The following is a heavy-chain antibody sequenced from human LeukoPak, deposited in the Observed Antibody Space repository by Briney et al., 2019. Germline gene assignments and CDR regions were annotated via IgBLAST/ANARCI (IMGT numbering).Heavy chain of an antibody. J-gene: IGHJ3*02. V-gene: IGHV3-21*01. Sequence: GGSLRLSCATSGFTFSNYYMNWVRQAPGKGLEFVSSISSGSTYIYYADSVEGRFTISRDDAKNSLYLQMNSLRAEDTALYYCARASRRRDGYHNGGAFDIWGQGTMVTVSS. CDR1: GFTFSNYY. CDR2: ISSGSTYI. CDR3: ARASRRRDGYHNGGAFDI. D-gene: IGHD5-24*01.